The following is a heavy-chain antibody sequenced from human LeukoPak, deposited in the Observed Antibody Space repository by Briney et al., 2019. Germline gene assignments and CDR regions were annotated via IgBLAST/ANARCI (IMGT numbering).Heavy chain of an antibody. CDR3: AKDTTYDFWSGYPPAGFDP. Sequence: QPGRSLRLSCAASGSTFDDYAMHWVRQAPGKGLEWVSGISWNSGSIGYADSVKGRFTISRDNAKNSLYLQMNSLRAEDTALYYCAKDTTYDFWSGYPPAGFDPWGQGTLVTVSS. V-gene: IGHV3-9*01. CDR2: ISWNSGSI. D-gene: IGHD3-3*01. CDR1: GSTFDDYA. J-gene: IGHJ5*02.